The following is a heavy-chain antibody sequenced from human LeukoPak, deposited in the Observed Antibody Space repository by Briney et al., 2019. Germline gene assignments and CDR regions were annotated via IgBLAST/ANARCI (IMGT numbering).Heavy chain of an antibody. J-gene: IGHJ4*02. CDR2: ISGSGGST. CDR1: GFTFSSYA. V-gene: IGHV3-23*01. CDR3: ARAMSDDILTVDY. D-gene: IGHD3-9*01. Sequence: PGGSLRLSCAASGFTFSSYAMSWVRQAPGKGLEWVSAISGSGGSTYYADSVKGRFTISRDNSKNSLYLQMNSLRAEDTAVYYCARAMSDDILTVDYWGQGTLVTVSS.